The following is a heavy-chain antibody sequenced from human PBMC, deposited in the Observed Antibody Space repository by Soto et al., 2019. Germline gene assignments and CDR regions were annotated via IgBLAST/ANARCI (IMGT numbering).Heavy chain of an antibody. CDR2: VYYSGGA. V-gene: IGHV4-39*01. J-gene: IGHJ5*01. CDR3: GRVVEGATRHTDFDS. Sequence: SETLSLTCTVSGVSMHNSHSFWGWIRQPPGKGLEFIGNVYYSGGAHYNPSLKSRVAISVDTANNQVSLKLSSVTAADTAVYYCGRVVEGATRHTDFDSWGQGTLVTVSS. CDR1: GVSMHNSHSF. D-gene: IGHD2-21*01.